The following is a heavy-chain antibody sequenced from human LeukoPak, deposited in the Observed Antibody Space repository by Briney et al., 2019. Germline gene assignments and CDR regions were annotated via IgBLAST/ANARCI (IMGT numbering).Heavy chain of an antibody. CDR2: IYHSGST. J-gene: IGHJ5*02. V-gene: IGHV4-30-2*01. D-gene: IGHD3-10*01. CDR3: ARLWYNYGSGSPGWFDP. CDR1: GGSISSGGYY. Sequence: KPSETLSLTCTVSGGSISSGGYYWSWIRQPPGKGLEWIGYIYHSGSTYYNPSLKSRVTISVDRSKNQFSLKLSSVTAADTAVYYCARLWYNYGSGSPGWFDPWGQGTLVTVSS.